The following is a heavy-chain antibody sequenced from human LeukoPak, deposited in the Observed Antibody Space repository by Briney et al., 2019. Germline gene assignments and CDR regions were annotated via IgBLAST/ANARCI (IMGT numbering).Heavy chain of an antibody. V-gene: IGHV3-23*01. J-gene: IGHJ4*02. CDR3: AKRKYDYVWGSYFDY. CDR2: ISGSGGST. CDR1: GFTFSSYA. D-gene: IGHD3-16*01. Sequence: GGSLRLSCAASGFTFSSYAMSWVRQAPGKGLEWVSAISGSGGSTYYADSVKGRFTISRDNSKNTLYLQMNSLRAEDTAVYYCAKRKYDYVWGSYFDYWGQGTLVTVSS.